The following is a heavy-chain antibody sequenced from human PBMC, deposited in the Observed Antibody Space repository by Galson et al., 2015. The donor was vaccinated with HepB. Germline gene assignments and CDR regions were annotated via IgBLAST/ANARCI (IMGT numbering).Heavy chain of an antibody. CDR2: INQSGST. J-gene: IGHJ3*01. D-gene: IGHD2-15*01. V-gene: IGHV4-34*01. Sequence: SETLSLTCAVYGGSFSGYYWTWIRQPPGKGLERIWVINQSGSTNYNPSLTRRVTITVDTSKNQFSLNLNSVTAADTAVYYCAIFPPPFGGTCYYCHNAADFWGQGTLVTVSA. CDR3: AIFPPPFGGTCYYCHNAADF. CDR1: GGSFSGYY.